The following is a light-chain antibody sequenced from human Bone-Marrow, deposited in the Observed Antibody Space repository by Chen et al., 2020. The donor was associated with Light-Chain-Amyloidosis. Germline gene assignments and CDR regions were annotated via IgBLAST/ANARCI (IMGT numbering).Light chain of an antibody. V-gene: IGLV3-25*03. CDR1: DLPTKY. CDR2: RDT. J-gene: IGLJ2*01. CDR3: QSADSSGTYEVI. Sequence: SYELTQPIWVSVCSGQTVRITCFGDDLPTKYAYWYQQKPGQAPVLVIHRDTERPSGISERFSGSSTGTTATLTISGVQAEDEADYHCQSADSSGTYEVIFGGGTKLTVL.